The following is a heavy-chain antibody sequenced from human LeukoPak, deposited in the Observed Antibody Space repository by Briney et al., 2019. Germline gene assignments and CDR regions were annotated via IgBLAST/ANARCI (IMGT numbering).Heavy chain of an antibody. D-gene: IGHD2-21*01. Sequence: GGSLRLSCAASGFTFSNYWMHWVRQAPGKGLVWVSRIDNGGSDTRHADSVKGRFTISRDNSRKTLSLQMNTLRIEDTAVYYCARSRGYCGGEAQCDFTYWGQGTLVTVSS. CDR2: IDNGGSDT. CDR1: GFTFSNYW. V-gene: IGHV3-74*01. CDR3: ARSRGYCGGEAQCDFTY. J-gene: IGHJ4*02.